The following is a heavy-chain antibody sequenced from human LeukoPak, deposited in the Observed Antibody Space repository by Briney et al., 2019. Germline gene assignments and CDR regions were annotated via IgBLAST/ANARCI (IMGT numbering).Heavy chain of an antibody. J-gene: IGHJ4*02. CDR2: IYYSGST. Sequence: SETLSLTCTVSGGSISSSSYYWGWIRQPPGKGLEWIGSIYYSGSTYYNPSLKSRVTISVDTSKNQFSLKLSSVPAADTAVYYCARQGTAYNWNDRPIDYWGQGTLVTVSS. CDR1: GGSISSSSYY. CDR3: ARQGTAYNWNDRPIDY. D-gene: IGHD1-1*01. V-gene: IGHV4-39*01.